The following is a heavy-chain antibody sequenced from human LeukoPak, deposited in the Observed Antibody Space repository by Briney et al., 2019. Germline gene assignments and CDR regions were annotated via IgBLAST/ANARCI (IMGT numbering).Heavy chain of an antibody. CDR1: GFTLSNYA. D-gene: IGHD3-10*01. Sequence: GGSLRLSCAASGFTLSNYAMSWVRQAPGKGLEWVSTISGSGGSTYYADSVKGRFTISRDNSKNTLYLQMNSLRAEDTAAYYCAKGSRAQGYYFDFWGQGTLVTVSS. V-gene: IGHV3-23*01. J-gene: IGHJ4*02. CDR2: ISGSGGST. CDR3: AKGSRAQGYYFDF.